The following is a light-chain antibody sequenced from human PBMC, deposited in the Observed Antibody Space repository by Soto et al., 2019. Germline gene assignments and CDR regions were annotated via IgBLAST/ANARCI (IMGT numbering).Light chain of an antibody. CDR3: SSYTDSNSTRV. J-gene: IGLJ2*01. Sequence: QSALTQPASMSGSPGQSITLSCTGTNSDIGGYNSVSWYQQKAGKAPRLLIYDVNYRPSGVSGRFSGSKSGNTASLTISGLQPDDEADYHCSSYTDSNSTRVFGGGTKLTVL. CDR1: NSDIGGYNS. CDR2: DVN. V-gene: IGLV2-14*01.